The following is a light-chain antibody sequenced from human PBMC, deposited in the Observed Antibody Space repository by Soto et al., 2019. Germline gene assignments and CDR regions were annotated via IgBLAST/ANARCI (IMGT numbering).Light chain of an antibody. CDR2: VAS. Sequence: DIVMTHSPLSLPVTPGEPASISCRSSHSLLHSNGYNYLDWYLQKPGKAPKLLIYVASSLQTGVPSRFSGSGSGTAFTLTISFLQPADFATYYCQQYNSYSPLTFGGGTKVDIK. J-gene: IGKJ4*01. V-gene: IGKV2-28*01. CDR1: HSLLHSNGYNY. CDR3: QQYNSYSPLT.